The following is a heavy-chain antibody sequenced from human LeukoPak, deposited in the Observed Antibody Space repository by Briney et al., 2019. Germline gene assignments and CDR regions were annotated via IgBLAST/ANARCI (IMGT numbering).Heavy chain of an antibody. CDR3: ARGYDSSGYLYYYYYMDV. D-gene: IGHD3-22*01. CDR2: INHSGST. V-gene: IGHV4-34*01. Sequence: SETLSLTCAVYGGSFSGYYWSWIRQPPGKGLEWIGEINHSGSTNYNPSLKSRVTISVDTSKNQFSLKLSSVTAADTAVYYCARGYDSSGYLYYYYYMDVWGKGTTVTISS. CDR1: GGSFSGYY. J-gene: IGHJ6*03.